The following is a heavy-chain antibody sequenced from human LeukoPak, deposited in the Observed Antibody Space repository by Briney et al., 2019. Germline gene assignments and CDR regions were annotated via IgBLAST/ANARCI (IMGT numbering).Heavy chain of an antibody. J-gene: IGHJ4*02. CDR1: GYSFTSYW. D-gene: IGHD1/OR15-1a*01. V-gene: IGHV5-51*01. Sequence: GESLQISFKASGYSFTSYWIVWVRQTPGKGLEWMGIVYPGDSDTRHNPSFQGQVSISADKSIATAYLHLSDLKASDTAIYYCGRHMNNLQLWLDYWGQGTVVTVSS. CDR2: VYPGDSDT. CDR3: GRHMNNLQLWLDY.